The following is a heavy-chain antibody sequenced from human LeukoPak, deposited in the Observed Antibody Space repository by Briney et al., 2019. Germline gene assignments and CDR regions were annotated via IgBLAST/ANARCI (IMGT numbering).Heavy chain of an antibody. CDR3: ARGSGYYYY. D-gene: IGHD3-22*01. CDR1: GFSFSSHW. J-gene: IGHJ4*02. V-gene: IGHV3-7*05. Sequence: PGGSLRLSCAASGFSFSSHWMSWVRQAPGKGLEWVANIKQDGSEKYYVDSVKGRFTISRDNAKNSLYLQMNSLRAEDTAVYYCARGSGYYYYWGQETLVTVSS. CDR2: IKQDGSEK.